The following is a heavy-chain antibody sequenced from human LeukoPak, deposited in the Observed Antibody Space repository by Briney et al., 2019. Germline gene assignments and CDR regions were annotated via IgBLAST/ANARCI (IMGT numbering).Heavy chain of an antibody. J-gene: IGHJ4*02. Sequence: PSETLSLTCTVSGGSTTSYYWSWIRQPPGKGLEWIGYIYYSGSTNYNPSLKSRVTISVETSKNQFSLKLTSVTAADTAVYYCARLNEYCSGGSCYAYDFWGQGTLVTVSS. V-gene: IGHV4-59*01. D-gene: IGHD2-15*01. CDR3: ARLNEYCSGGSCYAYDF. CDR1: GGSTTSYY. CDR2: IYYSGST.